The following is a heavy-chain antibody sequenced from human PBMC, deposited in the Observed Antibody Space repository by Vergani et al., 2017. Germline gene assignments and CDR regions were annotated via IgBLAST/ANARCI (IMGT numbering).Heavy chain of an antibody. D-gene: IGHD6-13*01. CDR2: IYYSGST. J-gene: IGHJ5*02. CDR3: ARGGQQLAGGNWFDP. CDR1: GGSISSYY. Sequence: QVQLQESGPGLVKPSETLSLTCTVSGGSISSYYWSWIRQPPGKGLEWIGYIYYSGSTNYNPSLKSRVTISVDTSKNQFSLKLSSVTAADTAVYYCARGGQQLAGGNWFDPWGQGTLVTVSS. V-gene: IGHV4-59*01.